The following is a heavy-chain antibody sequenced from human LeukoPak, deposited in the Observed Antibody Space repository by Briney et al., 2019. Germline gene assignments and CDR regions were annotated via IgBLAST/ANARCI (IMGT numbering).Heavy chain of an antibody. CDR1: GFTFDNYR. CDR3: TKRVKYGGTWDHFAD. Sequence: GGSLRLSCAASGFTFDNYRMSWVRQAPGKGLEWVSTVNADGGNTYYADSMKGRFTISRDNSKSTLILQMNSLRVEDTALYYCTKRVKYGGTWDHFADWCQGTLVTVSS. J-gene: IGHJ4*02. V-gene: IGHV3-23*01. D-gene: IGHD1-26*01. CDR2: VNADGGNT.